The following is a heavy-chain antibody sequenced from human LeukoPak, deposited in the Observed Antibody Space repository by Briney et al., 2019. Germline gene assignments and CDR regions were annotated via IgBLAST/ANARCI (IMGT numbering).Heavy chain of an antibody. CDR2: INTNTGNP. V-gene: IGHV7-4-1*02. D-gene: IGHD2-21*01. Sequence: GASVKVSCKASGYTFTSYAMNWVRQAPGQGLEWMGWINTNTGNPTYAQGFTGRFVFSLDTSVSTAYLQISSLKAEDTAVYYCASRRSTYCDSEGFDPWGQGTLVTVSS. J-gene: IGHJ5*02. CDR3: ASRRSTYCDSEGFDP. CDR1: GYTFTSYA.